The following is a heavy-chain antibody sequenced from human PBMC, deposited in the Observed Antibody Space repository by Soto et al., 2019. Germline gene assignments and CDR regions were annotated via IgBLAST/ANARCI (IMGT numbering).Heavy chain of an antibody. CDR2: ISWNSGSI. J-gene: IGHJ5*02. V-gene: IGHV3-9*01. CDR1: GFTFDDYA. CDR3: AKDSFGVVKGSTNWFDP. Sequence: SLKISCAASGFTFDDYAMHWVRQAPGKGLEWVSGISWNSGSIGYADSVKGRFTISRDNAKNSLYLQMNSLRAEDTALYYCAKDSFGVVKGSTNWFDPWGQGTLVTVSS. D-gene: IGHD3-3*01.